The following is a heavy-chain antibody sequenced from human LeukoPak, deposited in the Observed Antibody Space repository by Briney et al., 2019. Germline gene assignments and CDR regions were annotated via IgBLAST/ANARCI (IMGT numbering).Heavy chain of an antibody. Sequence: GESLKISCQAFGYTFTNYWIGWVRQMPGKGLEWMGIISFGDSDSRYSPSFQGQVTISVDKSINTAYLQWSSLKASDTAMYYCATARPHRGFDIWGQGTMVTVSS. V-gene: IGHV5-51*01. CDR3: ATARPHRGFDI. CDR1: GYTFTNYW. J-gene: IGHJ3*02. CDR2: ISFGDSDS.